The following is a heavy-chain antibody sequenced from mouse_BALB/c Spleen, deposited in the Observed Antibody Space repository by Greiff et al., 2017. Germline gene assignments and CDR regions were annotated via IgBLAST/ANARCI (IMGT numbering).Heavy chain of an antibody. CDR1: GYSITSGYY. V-gene: IGHV3-6*02. Sequence: EVQLQESGPGLVKPSQSLSLTCSVTGYSITSGYYWNWIRQFPGNKLEWMGYISYDGSNNYNPSLKNRISITRDTSKNQFFLKLNSVTTEDTATYYCAREVLRSSYYFDYWGQGTTLTVSS. J-gene: IGHJ2*01. CDR2: ISYDGSN. CDR3: AREVLRSSYYFDY. D-gene: IGHD1-1*01.